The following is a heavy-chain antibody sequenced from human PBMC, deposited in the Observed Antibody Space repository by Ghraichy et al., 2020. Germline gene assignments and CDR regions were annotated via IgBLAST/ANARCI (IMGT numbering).Heavy chain of an antibody. CDR1: GYTFTSYG. CDR2: ISGYNGKT. J-gene: IGHJ4*02. CDR3: ARDLDRTDDY. V-gene: IGHV1-18*01. Sequence: ASVKVSCKASGYTFTSYGVSWVRQAPGQGLEWMGWISGYNGKTNYAQKFQGRITMTTDTSTSTAYMELRSLRSDDTAVYYCARDLDRTDDYWGQGTLVTVSS. D-gene: IGHD1-1*01.